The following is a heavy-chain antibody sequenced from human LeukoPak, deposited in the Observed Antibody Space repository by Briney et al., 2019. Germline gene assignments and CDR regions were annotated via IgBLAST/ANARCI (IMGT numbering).Heavy chain of an antibody. CDR1: GFTFKTYS. CDR2: ISGSSGEI. J-gene: IGHJ6*02. CDR3: AREGTAGNYYYGMDV. D-gene: IGHD1-1*01. V-gene: IGHV3-21*01. Sequence: GGSLRLSCAASGFTFKTYSMNWLRQAPGKGLEWVSSISGSSGEIYYADSVKGRFTNSRDNAKNSLYLQMNSLRAEDTAVYYCAREGTAGNYYYGMDVWGQGTTVTVSS.